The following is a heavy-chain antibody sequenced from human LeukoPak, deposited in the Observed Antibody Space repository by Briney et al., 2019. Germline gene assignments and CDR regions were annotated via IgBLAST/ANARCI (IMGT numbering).Heavy chain of an antibody. CDR2: IHYSGST. CDR1: GASMNSDY. D-gene: IGHD5-12*01. Sequence: SETLSPTCEVSGASMNSDYWIWIRQPPGKGLEWIGYIHYSGSTNYNPSLRSRATISVDTSKKQFSLRLSSVTAADTAMYYCARRVPSGFVDSWGQGTLVTVSS. V-gene: IGHV4-59*08. J-gene: IGHJ4*02. CDR3: ARRVPSGFVDS.